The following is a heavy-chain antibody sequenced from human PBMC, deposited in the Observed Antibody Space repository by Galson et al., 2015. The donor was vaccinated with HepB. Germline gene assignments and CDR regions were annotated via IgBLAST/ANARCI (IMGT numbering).Heavy chain of an antibody. CDR2: INPNSGGT. CDR1: GYTFTAYY. D-gene: IGHD3-22*01. CDR3: ARDPPNNYDSSPSNWFDP. Sequence: SVKVSCKASGYTFTAYYLHWVRQAPGQGLEWMGWINPNSGGTKYEQKFQGRVTMTRDTSISTAYMELSRLKSDDTAVYYCARDPPNNYDSSPSNWFDPWGQGTLVTVSS. V-gene: IGHV1-2*02. J-gene: IGHJ5*02.